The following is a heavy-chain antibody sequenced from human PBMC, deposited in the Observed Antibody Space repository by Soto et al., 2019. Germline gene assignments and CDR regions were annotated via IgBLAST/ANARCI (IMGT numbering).Heavy chain of an antibody. CDR3: ARMESFGSLNWFDP. Sequence: ASVKVSFKASGYTFTNNDVSWVRQATGQGLEWMGWMNPGSGDTGYAQKFQGRVTMTRDISIATAYMELTSLTSEDTAIYYCARMESFGSLNWFDPWGQGTLVTVS. V-gene: IGHV1-8*01. CDR1: GYTFTNND. CDR2: MNPGSGDT. J-gene: IGHJ5*02. D-gene: IGHD5-18*01.